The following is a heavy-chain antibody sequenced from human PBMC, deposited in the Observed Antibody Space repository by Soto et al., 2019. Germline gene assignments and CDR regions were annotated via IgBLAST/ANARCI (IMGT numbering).Heavy chain of an antibody. CDR1: GGSISSSSYY. D-gene: IGHD2-8*01. CDR3: ARSERYCTNGVCFMDV. CDR2: IYYSGST. V-gene: IGHV4-39*01. J-gene: IGHJ6*02. Sequence: KSSETLSLTCTVSGGSISSSSYYWGWIRQPPGKGLEWIGSIYYSGSTYYNPSLKSRVTISVDTSKNQFSLKLSSVTAADTAVYYCARSERYCTNGVCFMDVWGQGTTVTVSS.